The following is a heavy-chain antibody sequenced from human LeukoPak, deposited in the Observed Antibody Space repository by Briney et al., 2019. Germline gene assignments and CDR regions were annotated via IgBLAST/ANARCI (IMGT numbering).Heavy chain of an antibody. CDR1: GGTFSTYT. V-gene: IGHV1-69*05. Sequence: SVKVSCKASGGTFSTYTISWVRQAPGHGLEWMGGILPISGTPNYAQKFQGRVTMTRDTSISTAYMELSRLRFDDTAVYYCARESQEGYYYDNSGMDVWGKGTTVTVSS. D-gene: IGHD3-22*01. CDR3: ARESQEGYYYDNSGMDV. CDR2: ILPISGTP. J-gene: IGHJ6*04.